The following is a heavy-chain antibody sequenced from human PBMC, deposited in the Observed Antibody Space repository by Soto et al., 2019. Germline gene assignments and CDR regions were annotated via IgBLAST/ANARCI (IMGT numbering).Heavy chain of an antibody. D-gene: IGHD6-19*01. CDR3: ARRSGWLYFDY. Sequence: PPGKGLEWIGTIFYTGSTYYNPSLKSRVTISVDTSKNQFPLKLTSVTAADTSLYYCARRSGWLYFDYWGQGSLVTVSS. CDR2: IFYTGST. V-gene: IGHV4-39*01. J-gene: IGHJ4*02.